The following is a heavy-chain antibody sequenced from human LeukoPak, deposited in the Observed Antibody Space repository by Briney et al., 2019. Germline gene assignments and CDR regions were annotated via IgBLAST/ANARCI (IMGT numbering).Heavy chain of an antibody. Sequence: GGSLRLSCVVSGFTFSRYWMHWVRQAPGEGLVWVSRIKSDGSSTYYADSVKGRFTISRDNAKNTLYLQMNSLRAEDTAIYYCARYYDFWSGYQNALDIWGQGTVVIVSS. J-gene: IGHJ3*02. CDR2: IKSDGSST. D-gene: IGHD3-3*01. CDR1: GFTFSRYW. CDR3: ARYYDFWSGYQNALDI. V-gene: IGHV3-74*01.